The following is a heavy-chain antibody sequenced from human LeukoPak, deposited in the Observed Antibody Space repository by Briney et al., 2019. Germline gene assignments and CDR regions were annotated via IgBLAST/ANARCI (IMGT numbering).Heavy chain of an antibody. CDR1: GSSISSYY. J-gene: IGHJ5*02. V-gene: IGHV4-59*01. CDR2: IYYSGST. CDR3: ARDGSGAYWFDP. D-gene: IGHD2-15*01. Sequence: SETLSLTCTVSGSSISSYYWSCIRQPPGKGLEWIGYIYYSGSTNYNPSLKSRVTISVDTSKNQFSLKLSSVTAADTAVYYCARDGSGAYWFDPWGQGTLVTVSS.